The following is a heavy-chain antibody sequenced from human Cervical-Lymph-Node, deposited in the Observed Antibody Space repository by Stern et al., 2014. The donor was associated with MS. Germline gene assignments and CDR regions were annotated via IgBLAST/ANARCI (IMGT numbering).Heavy chain of an antibody. CDR2: IYPGASET. J-gene: IGHJ4*02. V-gene: IGHV5-51*01. D-gene: IGHD1-14*01. CDR3: ARQTTAWASDV. CDR1: GYTFSIYW. Sequence: VQLVQSGAELIRPGESLKISCKGSGYTFSIYWIAWVRQMPGKGLEWMGIIYPGASETRYSPSFQGQVTMSADKSTSTAYLQWSSLNASDTAMYFCARQTTAWASDVWGQGTLVTVSS.